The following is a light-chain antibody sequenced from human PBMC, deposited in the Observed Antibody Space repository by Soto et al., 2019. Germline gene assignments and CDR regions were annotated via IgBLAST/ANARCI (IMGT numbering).Light chain of an antibody. V-gene: IGLV1-40*01. Sequence: QSVLTQPPSVSGAPGQRDTISCTGRSSNIGAGYDVHWYQQLPGTAPKLLIYGNSNRPSGVPVRFSGSKSGTSASLAITGLQAEDEADYYCQSYDSSLSGYVFGTGTKLTVL. CDR2: GNS. CDR1: SSNIGAGYD. CDR3: QSYDSSLSGYV. J-gene: IGLJ1*01.